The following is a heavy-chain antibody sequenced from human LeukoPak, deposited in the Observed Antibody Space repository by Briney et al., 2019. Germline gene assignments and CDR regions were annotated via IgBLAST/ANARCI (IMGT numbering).Heavy chain of an antibody. V-gene: IGHV4-38-2*02. CDR3: ARDVTKGIAVT. J-gene: IGHJ5*02. Sequence: PSETLSLTCTVSGYSISSGYYWGWIRQPPGKGLEWIGSIYHSGSTYYNPSLKSRVTISVDTSKNQFSLKLSSVTAADTAVYYCARDVTKGIAVTWGQGTLVTVSS. CDR1: GYSISSGYY. D-gene: IGHD6-19*01. CDR2: IYHSGST.